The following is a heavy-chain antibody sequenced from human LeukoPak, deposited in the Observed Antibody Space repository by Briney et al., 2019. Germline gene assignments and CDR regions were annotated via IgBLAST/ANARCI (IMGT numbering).Heavy chain of an antibody. CDR2: IYYSGST. CDR3: AGATGIHYGMDV. J-gene: IGHJ6*02. D-gene: IGHD3-10*01. CDR1: GGSISSYY. V-gene: IGHV4-59*12. Sequence: SETLSLTCTVSGGSISSYYWSWIRQPPGKGLEWIGYIYYSGSTNYNPSLKSRVTISVDTSKNQFSLKLSSVTAADTAVYYCAGATGIHYGMDVWGQGTTVTVSS.